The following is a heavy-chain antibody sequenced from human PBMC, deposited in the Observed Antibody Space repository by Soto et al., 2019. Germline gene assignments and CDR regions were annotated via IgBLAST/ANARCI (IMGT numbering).Heavy chain of an antibody. CDR1: GGSISSYY. V-gene: IGHV4-59*01. J-gene: IGHJ4*02. D-gene: IGHD6-19*01. CDR2: IYYSGST. CDR3: ATGSSGWYWGFDY. Sequence: PSETLSLTCTVSGGSISSYYWSWIRQPPGKGLEWIGYIYYSGSTNYNPSLKSRVTISVDTPKNQFSLKLSSVTAADTAVYYCATGSSGWYWGFDYWGQGTLVTVSS.